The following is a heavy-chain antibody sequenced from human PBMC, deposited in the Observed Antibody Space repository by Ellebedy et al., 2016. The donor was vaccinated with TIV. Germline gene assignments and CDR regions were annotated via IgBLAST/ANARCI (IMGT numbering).Heavy chain of an antibody. V-gene: IGHV1-69*06. CDR1: GGTFSSYA. Sequence: SVKVSXKASGGTFSSYAISWVRQAPGQGLEWMGGIIPIFSTANYAQKFQGRVTITADKSTSTAYMELSSLRSEDTAVYYCARAVGGYGFDPWGQGTLVTVSS. CDR2: IIPIFSTA. J-gene: IGHJ5*02. D-gene: IGHD5-12*01. CDR3: ARAVGGYGFDP.